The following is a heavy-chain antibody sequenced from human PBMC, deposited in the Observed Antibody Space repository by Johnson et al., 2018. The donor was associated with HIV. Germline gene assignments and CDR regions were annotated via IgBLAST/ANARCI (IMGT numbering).Heavy chain of an antibody. J-gene: IGHJ3*01. CDR1: GFTFNNYG. V-gene: IGHV3-30*03. CDR2: ISYDGKNK. Sequence: QVPLVESGGGVVQPGRSLRLSCAASGFTFNNYGMHWVRQAPGKGLEWVAVISYDGKNKYFGDSVKGRFTISRDNSKNTLYLHMNSLRVEDTAVYYCAPYRAFGAAPTWAFDFWGQGTMVTVSS. D-gene: IGHD3-3*01. CDR3: APYRAFGAAPTWAFDF.